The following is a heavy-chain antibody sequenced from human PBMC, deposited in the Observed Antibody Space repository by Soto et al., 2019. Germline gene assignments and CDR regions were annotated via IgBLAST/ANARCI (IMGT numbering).Heavy chain of an antibody. CDR2: IKSKIDGGTA. V-gene: IGHV3-15*07. CDR3: TTEGYSYDTDNDY. J-gene: IGHJ4*02. Sequence: PGGSLRLSCAASGLTLSDAWMNWVRQAPGKGLEWVGRIKSKIDGGTAAYAAPVKGRFSISRDDSKNTLYLQMNSLKTEDTAVYYCTTEGYSYDTDNDYWGQGTLVNVSS. CDR1: GLTLSDAW. D-gene: IGHD5-18*01.